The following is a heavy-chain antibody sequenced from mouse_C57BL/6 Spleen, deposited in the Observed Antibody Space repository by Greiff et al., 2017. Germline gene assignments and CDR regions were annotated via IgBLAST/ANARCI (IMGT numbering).Heavy chain of an antibody. Sequence: EVKLEESGGGLVQPGGSMKLSCAASGFTFSDAWMDWVRQSPEKGLEWVAEIRNKANNHATYYAESVKGRFTISRDDSKSSVYLQMNSLRAEDTGMYYCTSTIYYYGSSYWYFDVWGTGTTVTVSS. D-gene: IGHD1-1*01. CDR3: TSTIYYYGSSYWYFDV. V-gene: IGHV6-6*01. CDR2: IRNKANNHAT. CDR1: GFTFSDAW. J-gene: IGHJ1*03.